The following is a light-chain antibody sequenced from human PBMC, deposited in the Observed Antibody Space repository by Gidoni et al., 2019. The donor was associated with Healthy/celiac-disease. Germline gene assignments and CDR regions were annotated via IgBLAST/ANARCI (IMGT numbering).Light chain of an antibody. CDR1: HSISSC. CDR2: NAS. Sequence: DIQSTQSPSTLCASVGDSVTITCRPSHSISSCLAWYQQKPGKAPKLLIYNASSLESGVPSRFSGSGSGTEFTLTISSLQPDDFATYYCQQYSSYWTFGQGTKVEIK. V-gene: IGKV1-5*03. J-gene: IGKJ1*01. CDR3: QQYSSYWT.